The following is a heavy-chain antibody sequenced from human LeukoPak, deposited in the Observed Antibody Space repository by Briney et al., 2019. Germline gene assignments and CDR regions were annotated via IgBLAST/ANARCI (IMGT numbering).Heavy chain of an antibody. J-gene: IGHJ6*02. V-gene: IGHV3-43*02. CDR1: GFAFHAFD. CDR2: IVNDGGKT. CDR3: GTWAFYHGLDV. Sequence: PGGSLRLSCAASGFAFHAFDMYWVRQAPGKGIEWVSRIVNDGGKTYYSDSVRGRFTVSRDNSKDSLHLQMNSLRSDDAALYYCGTWAFYHGLDVWGQGTTVTVSS. D-gene: IGHD1-26*01.